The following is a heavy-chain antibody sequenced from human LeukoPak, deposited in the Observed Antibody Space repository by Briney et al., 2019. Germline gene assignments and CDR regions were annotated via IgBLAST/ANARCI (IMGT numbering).Heavy chain of an antibody. J-gene: IGHJ4*02. D-gene: IGHD5-12*01. CDR1: GFIVSSNY. CDR3: ARDGEPNDMVAPLYY. V-gene: IGHV3-21*01. Sequence: PGGSLRLSCAASGFIVSSNYMSWVRQAPGKGLEWVSSISSSSSYIYYADSVKGRFTISRDNAKNSLYLQMNSLRAEDTAVYYCARDGEPNDMVAPLYYWGQGTLVTVSS. CDR2: ISSSSSYI.